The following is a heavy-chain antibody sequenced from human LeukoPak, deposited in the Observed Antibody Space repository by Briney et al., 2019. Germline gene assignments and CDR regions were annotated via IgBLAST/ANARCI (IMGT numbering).Heavy chain of an antibody. Sequence: GASVKVSCKASGGTFSSYAISWVRQAPGQGLEWMGGIIPIFGTANYAQKFQGRVTITADESTSTAYMELRSLRSDDTAVYYCARDGTIFGVVPYYYGMDVWGQGTTVTVSS. J-gene: IGHJ6*02. D-gene: IGHD3-3*01. CDR3: ARDGTIFGVVPYYYGMDV. CDR1: GGTFSSYA. CDR2: IIPIFGTA. V-gene: IGHV1-69*13.